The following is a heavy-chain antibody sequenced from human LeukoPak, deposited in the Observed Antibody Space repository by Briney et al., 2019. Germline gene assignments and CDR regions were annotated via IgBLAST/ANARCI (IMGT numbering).Heavy chain of an antibody. D-gene: IGHD3-3*01. CDR2: ISSSSSYI. CDR1: GFTFSSYS. CDR3: ARLRFLEWYIDY. J-gene: IGHJ4*02. Sequence: GGSLRLSCAASGFTFSSYSMNWVRQAPGKGLEWVSSISSSSSYIYYADSVKGRFTISRDNAKNSLYLQMNSLRAEDTAVYYCARLRFLEWYIDYWGQGTLVTVSS. V-gene: IGHV3-21*01.